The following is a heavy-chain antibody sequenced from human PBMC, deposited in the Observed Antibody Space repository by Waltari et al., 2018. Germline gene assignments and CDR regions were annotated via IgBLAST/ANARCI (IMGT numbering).Heavy chain of an antibody. J-gene: IGHJ4*02. D-gene: IGHD3-10*01. CDR3: ARDDSRYYYGSGGYSFDY. Sequence: QLQLPESGPGLLKPSETLSLTCTVSGGSISSSSYYWGGTRQPTGKGLEWIGSIHYSGSTYYNPSLKSRVTISVDTSKNQFSLKLSSVTAADTAVYYCARDDSRYYYGSGGYSFDYWGQGTLVTVSS. CDR1: GGSISSSSYY. CDR2: IHYSGST. V-gene: IGHV4-39*07.